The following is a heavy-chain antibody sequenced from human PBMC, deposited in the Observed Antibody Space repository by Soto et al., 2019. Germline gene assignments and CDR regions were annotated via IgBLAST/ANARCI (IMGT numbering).Heavy chain of an antibody. Sequence: EVRLLESGGGLVKPGGSLRLSCATSGLTFSNYAMSWVRQAPGGGLEWVSSMSGSSSTTYYADSVRGRFTISRDRSKNTLYLQMNSLRAEDTAIYYCAQNGQWLATPPVAWGQGSLVTVSS. D-gene: IGHD6-19*01. CDR2: MSGSSSTT. CDR1: GLTFSNYA. V-gene: IGHV3-23*01. CDR3: AQNGQWLATPPVA. J-gene: IGHJ4*02.